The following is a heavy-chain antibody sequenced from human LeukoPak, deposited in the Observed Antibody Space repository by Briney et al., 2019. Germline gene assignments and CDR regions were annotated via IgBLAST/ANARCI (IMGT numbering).Heavy chain of an antibody. CDR2: IYYTGST. CDR1: GGSISTNSYY. CDR3: ARCYFNFDY. V-gene: IGHV4-39*01. J-gene: IGHJ4*02. D-gene: IGHD2/OR15-2a*01. Sequence: SETLSLTCTVSGGSISTNSYYWGWTRQPPGKGLEWIGNIYYTGSTHYNPSLKSRVTMSVDTSKNQFSLRLNSVTVADTAVYFCARCYFNFDYWGQGTLVTVSS.